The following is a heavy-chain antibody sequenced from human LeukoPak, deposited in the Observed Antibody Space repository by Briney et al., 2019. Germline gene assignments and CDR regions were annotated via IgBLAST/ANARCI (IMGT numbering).Heavy chain of an antibody. D-gene: IGHD3-10*01. V-gene: IGHV3-74*01. CDR3: ARDPRGRTLDY. Sequence: PGGSLRLSCAASGFTFSSYWMHWVRQAPGKGLVWVSRINSDGSTTNYADFVKGRFTISRDNAKNTVYLQMNSLRAEDTAVYYCARDPRGRTLDYWGQGTLVTVSS. CDR2: INSDGSTT. J-gene: IGHJ4*02. CDR1: GFTFSSYW.